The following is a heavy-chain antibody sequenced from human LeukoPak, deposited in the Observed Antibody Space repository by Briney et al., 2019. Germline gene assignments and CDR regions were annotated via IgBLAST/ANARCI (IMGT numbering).Heavy chain of an antibody. CDR1: GYTFTNYG. D-gene: IGHD6-19*01. CDR2: ISTSNSLT. V-gene: IGHV1-18*01. J-gene: IGHJ4*02. CDR3: ARAYSTGWYTYYLNY. Sequence: ASVKVSCKTSGYTFTNYGITWVRQAPGQGLEWMGWISTSNSLTNYAQKLQDRVTMTTDTSTSTAYMELRSLRSDDTAVYYCARAYSTGWYTYYLNYWGQGTLVAVSS.